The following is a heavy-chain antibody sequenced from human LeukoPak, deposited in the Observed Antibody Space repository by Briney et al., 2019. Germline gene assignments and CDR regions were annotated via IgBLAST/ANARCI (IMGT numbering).Heavy chain of an antibody. Sequence: SQTLSLTCAVSGGTISSGGYSWSWIRQPPGKGLEWIGYIYHSGSTYYNPSLKSRVTISVDRSKNQLSLKLSSVTAADTAVYYCARGDWSGGFFDYWGQGTLVTVSS. J-gene: IGHJ4*02. V-gene: IGHV4-30-2*01. CDR2: IYHSGST. CDR3: ARGDWSGGFFDY. CDR1: GGTISSGGYS. D-gene: IGHD3/OR15-3a*01.